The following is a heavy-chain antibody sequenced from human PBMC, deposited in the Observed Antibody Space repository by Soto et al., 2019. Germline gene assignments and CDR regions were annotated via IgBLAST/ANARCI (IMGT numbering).Heavy chain of an antibody. CDR1: GFTFSSYA. Sequence: EVQLLESGGGLVQPGGSLRLSCAASGFTFSSYAMSWVRQAPGKGLEWVSAMSGSGGSTYYADSVKGRFTISRDNSKNTLYLQMNSLRAEDTAVYYCAKGGFWSDYYYYGMDVWGQGTTVTVSS. CDR2: MSGSGGST. J-gene: IGHJ6*02. V-gene: IGHV3-23*01. D-gene: IGHD3-3*01. CDR3: AKGGFWSDYYYYGMDV.